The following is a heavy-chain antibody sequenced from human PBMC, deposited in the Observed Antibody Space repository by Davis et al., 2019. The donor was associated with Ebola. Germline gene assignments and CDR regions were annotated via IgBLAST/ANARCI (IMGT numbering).Heavy chain of an antibody. D-gene: IGHD2-2*02. J-gene: IGHJ4*02. CDR2: IYSDGDT. V-gene: IGHV3-53*01. CDR3: ARGGYCSSTSCYTEDNYFDY. CDR1: GFTVSSNY. Sequence: PGGSLRLSCAASGFTVSSNYMSWVRQAPGKGLEWVSVIYSDGDTYYVDSVKGRFTISRDTSKNTLYLQMNSLRAEDTAVYYCARGGYCSSTSCYTEDNYFDYWGQGTLVTVSS.